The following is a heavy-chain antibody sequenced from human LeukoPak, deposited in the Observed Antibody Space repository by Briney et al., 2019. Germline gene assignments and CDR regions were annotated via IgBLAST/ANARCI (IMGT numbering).Heavy chain of an antibody. Sequence: GGSLRLSCAASGFAFSSYEMNWVRQAPGKGLEWVSYIGPSGSTIYYADSVKGRFTISRDNARNSLYLQMNSLRDDDTAVYYCARVLAGATYFDYWGQGTLVTVSS. D-gene: IGHD1-26*01. CDR2: IGPSGSTI. CDR3: ARVLAGATYFDY. J-gene: IGHJ4*02. CDR1: GFAFSSYE. V-gene: IGHV3-48*03.